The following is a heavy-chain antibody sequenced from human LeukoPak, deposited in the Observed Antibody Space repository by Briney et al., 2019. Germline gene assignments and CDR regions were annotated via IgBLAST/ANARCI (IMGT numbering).Heavy chain of an antibody. J-gene: IGHJ6*03. D-gene: IGHD1-20*01. CDR3: ARQVTGQYYYYYYYMDV. V-gene: IGHV4-4*09. Sequence: SETLSLTCTVSGGSISSYYWSWIRQPPGKGLEWIGYIYTSGSTNYNPSIKSRVTISVDTSKNQFSLKLSSVTAADTAVYYCARQVTGQYYYYYYYMDVWGKGTTVTVSS. CDR2: IYTSGST. CDR1: GGSISSYY.